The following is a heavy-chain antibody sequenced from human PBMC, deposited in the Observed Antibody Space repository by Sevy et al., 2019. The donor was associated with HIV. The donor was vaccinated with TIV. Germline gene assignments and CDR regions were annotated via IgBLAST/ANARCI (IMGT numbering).Heavy chain of an antibody. CDR3: ARGGYYYDNAAYYALDS. Sequence: GGSLRLSCAASRFTFSNYAMRWVRQAPGKGLEWVAIIWSDGAYQYHGDSVKGRFTISRDNSKNTLYLQMNNVRVEDTAVYYCARGGYYYDNAAYYALDSWGQGTLVTVSS. V-gene: IGHV3-33*08. J-gene: IGHJ4*02. D-gene: IGHD3-22*01. CDR2: IWSDGAYQ. CDR1: RFTFSNYA.